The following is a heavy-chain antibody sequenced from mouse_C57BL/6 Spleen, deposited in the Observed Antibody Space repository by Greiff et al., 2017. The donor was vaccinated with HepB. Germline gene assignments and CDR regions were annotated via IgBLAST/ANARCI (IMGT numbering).Heavy chain of an antibody. CDR2: ISDGGSYT. V-gene: IGHV5-4*01. CDR1: GFTFSSYA. J-gene: IGHJ3*01. Sequence: EVMLVESGGGLVKPGGSLKLSCAASGFTFSSYAMSWVRQTPEKRLEWVATISDGGSYTYYPDNVKGRFTISRDNAKNNLYLQMSHLKSEDTAMYYCARDRIYYDHDGTWFAYWGQGTLVTVSA. D-gene: IGHD2-4*01. CDR3: ARDRIYYDHDGTWFAY.